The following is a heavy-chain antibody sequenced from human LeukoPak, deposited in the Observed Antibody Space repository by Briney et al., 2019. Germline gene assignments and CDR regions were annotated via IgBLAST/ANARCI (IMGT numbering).Heavy chain of an antibody. J-gene: IGHJ4*02. V-gene: IGHV4-4*07. Sequence: PSETLSLTCTVSGGSIRTYYWNWIRQPAGKGLEWIGRIDSSGSNTYSPSLRSRVTMSVDSSKSQISLNLNSVTAADKAVYYCARSPISSSGWYRAGYWGQGTLVTVSS. CDR2: IDSSGSN. CDR1: GGSIRTYY. D-gene: IGHD6-19*01. CDR3: ARSPISSSGWYRAGY.